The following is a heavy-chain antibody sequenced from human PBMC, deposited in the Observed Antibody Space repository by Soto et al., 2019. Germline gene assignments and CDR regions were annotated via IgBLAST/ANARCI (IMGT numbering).Heavy chain of an antibody. CDR3: ARGRSHEWELLVQYFDY. D-gene: IGHD1-26*01. J-gene: IGHJ4*02. CDR1: GGSVSNSY. Sequence: SETLSLTCTVSGGSVSNSYWGWIRQPPGKGLEWVAYVYYSGSTDYNHSLGSRVTISVDKSKNQFSLKMTSVTGADTAVYYCARGRSHEWELLVQYFDYWGQGTLVTVSS. V-gene: IGHV4-59*02. CDR2: VYYSGST.